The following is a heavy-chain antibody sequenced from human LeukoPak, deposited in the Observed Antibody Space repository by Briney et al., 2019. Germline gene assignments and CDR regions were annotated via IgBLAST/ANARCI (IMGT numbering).Heavy chain of an antibody. V-gene: IGHV3-48*04. CDR1: GFTFSSYS. Sequence: GGSLRLSCAASGFTFSSYSMNWVRQAPGKGLEWVSYISSSSSTIYYADSVKGRFTISRDNAKNSLYLQMNSLRAEDTAVYYCARDWAGVYYGSRPFYFDYWGQGTLVTVSS. CDR3: ARDWAGVYYGSRPFYFDY. D-gene: IGHD3-10*01. CDR2: ISSSSSTI. J-gene: IGHJ4*02.